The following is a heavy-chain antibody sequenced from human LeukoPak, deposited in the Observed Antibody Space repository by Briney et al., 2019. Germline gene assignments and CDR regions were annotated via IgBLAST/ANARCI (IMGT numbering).Heavy chain of an antibody. CDR3: AGSGYDSADYYYGMDV. CDR2: INHSGST. J-gene: IGHJ6*02. CDR1: GGSFSGYC. V-gene: IGHV4-34*01. D-gene: IGHD5-12*01. Sequence: SETLSLTCAVYGGSFSGYCWSWIRQPPGKGLEWIGEINHSGSTNYNPSLKSRVTISVDTSKNQFSLKLSSVTAADTAVYYCAGSGYDSADYYYGMDVWGQGTTVTVSS.